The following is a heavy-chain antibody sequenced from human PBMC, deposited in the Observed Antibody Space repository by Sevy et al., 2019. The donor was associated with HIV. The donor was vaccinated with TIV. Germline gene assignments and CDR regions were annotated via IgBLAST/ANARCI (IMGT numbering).Heavy chain of an antibody. CDR3: ADEYGGSSEFDCHGMDI. CDR1: GFPFRLYG. Sequence: GGSLRLSCAASGFPFRLYGMSWVRQAPGKGLEWVSAISGGGGDTYYADSVKGRVTIARDNSRNTLFLQMISLRAADTAVYYCADEYGGSSEFDCHGMDIWGQGTTVTVSS. D-gene: IGHD2-15*01. CDR2: ISGGGGDT. V-gene: IGHV3-23*01. J-gene: IGHJ6*02.